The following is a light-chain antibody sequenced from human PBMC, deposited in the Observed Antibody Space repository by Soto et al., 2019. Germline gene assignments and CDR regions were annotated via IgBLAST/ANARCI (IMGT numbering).Light chain of an antibody. J-gene: IGKJ5*01. CDR2: GAS. V-gene: IGKV3-20*01. Sequence: EMVVTHSPATLSVSPLERVDLSCRASQSISRNLAWYQQKPGQAPRLLIYGASGRAPGTPDRFSGRGSGTDFTLSISRLEPEDFAVYYCQKFRNSVIKFGQGTRLEIK. CDR3: QKFRNSVIK. CDR1: QSISRN.